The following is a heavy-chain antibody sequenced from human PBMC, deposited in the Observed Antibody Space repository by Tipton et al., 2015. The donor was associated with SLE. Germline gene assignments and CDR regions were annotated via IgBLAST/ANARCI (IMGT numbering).Heavy chain of an antibody. CDR3: ARGFGSGAYLIDY. Sequence: SLRLSCVGSGFTFSAFAMHWVRRAPGKGLEWVSIIRYDGTNDLYGDSVEGRFTISRDNSKNTVYLDMRNLRTEDSAVYYCARGFGSGAYLIDYWGQGTLVTVSS. J-gene: IGHJ4*02. V-gene: IGHV3-33*01. CDR2: IRYDGTND. D-gene: IGHD2/OR15-2a*01. CDR1: GFTFSAFA.